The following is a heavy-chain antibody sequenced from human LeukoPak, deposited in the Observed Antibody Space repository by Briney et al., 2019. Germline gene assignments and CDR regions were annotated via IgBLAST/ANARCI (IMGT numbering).Heavy chain of an antibody. CDR2: IYYRRTT. CDR1: GYSISSGYD. D-gene: IGHD3-9*01. V-gene: IGHV4-38-2*02. J-gene: IGHJ3*02. CDR3: ARDQDYDILTGYYRRAFDI. Sequence: SETLSLTCTVSGYSISSGYDWGWIRQPPGKGLEWIGSIYYRRTTYYNPSLKSRVTISVDRSKNQFSLKLSSVTAADTAVYYCARDQDYDILTGYYRRAFDIWGQGTMVTVSS.